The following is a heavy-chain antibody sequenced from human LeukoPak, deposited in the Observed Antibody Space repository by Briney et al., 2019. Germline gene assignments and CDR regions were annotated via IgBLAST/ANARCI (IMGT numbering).Heavy chain of an antibody. CDR3: AKGWSLATYYFDY. Sequence: GGSLRLSCAASGFTFSNYSMNWVRQAPGKGLEWVSSIGTTGSYIFYADSVKGRFTISRDNSKNTLYLQMNSLRAEDTAVYYCAKGWSLATYYFDYWGQGTLVTVSS. V-gene: IGHV3-21*04. J-gene: IGHJ4*02. CDR1: GFTFSNYS. CDR2: IGTTGSYI. D-gene: IGHD2-15*01.